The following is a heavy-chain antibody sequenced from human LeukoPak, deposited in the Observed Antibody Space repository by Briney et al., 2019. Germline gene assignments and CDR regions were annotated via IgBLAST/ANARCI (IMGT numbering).Heavy chain of an antibody. CDR2: ISYDGSNK. Sequence: PGGSLRLSCAASGFTFSSYAMPWVRQAPGKGLEWVAVISYDGSNKYYADSVKGRFTISRDNSKNTLYLQMNSLRAEDTAVYYCARDTDDLAAAGTLPDYWGQGTLVTVSS. D-gene: IGHD6-13*01. J-gene: IGHJ4*02. V-gene: IGHV3-30-3*01. CDR1: GFTFSSYA. CDR3: ARDTDDLAAAGTLPDY.